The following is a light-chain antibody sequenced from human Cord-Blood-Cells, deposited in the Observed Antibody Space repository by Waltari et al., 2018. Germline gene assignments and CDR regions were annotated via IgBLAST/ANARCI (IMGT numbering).Light chain of an antibody. Sequence: DIQMTQTPSTPSASVGDRVTITCRASQSISSWLAWYHQKPGKAPKLLISKASSLESWVPSRVIGSGSGTECTLTISSLKPDDFATYYCQQYNSYSTFGQGTKVEIK. V-gene: IGKV1-5*03. CDR1: QSISSW. CDR2: KAS. J-gene: IGKJ1*01. CDR3: QQYNSYST.